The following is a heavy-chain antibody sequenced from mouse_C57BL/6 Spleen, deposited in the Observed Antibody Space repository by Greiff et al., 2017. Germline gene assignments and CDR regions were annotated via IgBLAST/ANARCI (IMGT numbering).Heavy chain of an antibody. Sequence: VKLVESDAELVKPGASVKISCKVSGYTFTDHTIHWMKQRPEQGLEWIGYIYPRDGSTRYNEKFKGKATLTADKSSSTAYMQLNSLTSEDSAVYFCARRGTVVEDYFDYWGQGTTLTVSS. CDR2: IYPRDGST. D-gene: IGHD1-1*01. CDR3: ARRGTVVEDYFDY. V-gene: IGHV1-78*01. CDR1: GYTFTDHT. J-gene: IGHJ2*01.